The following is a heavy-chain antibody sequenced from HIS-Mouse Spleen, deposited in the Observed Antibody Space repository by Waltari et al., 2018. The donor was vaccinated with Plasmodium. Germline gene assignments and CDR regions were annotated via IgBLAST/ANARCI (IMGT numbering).Heavy chain of an antibody. V-gene: IGHV3-74*01. CDR2: INSDGSST. CDR3: ARTIAAASTGDAFDM. D-gene: IGHD6-13*01. Sequence: EVQLVESGGGLVQPGGSLRLSCAASGFTFSSYWMHWVRQAPGKGLVWVSRINSDGSSTRYADSVKGRFTISRDNAKNTLYLQMNSLRAEDTAVYYYARTIAAASTGDAFDMWGLGTMVTVSS. J-gene: IGHJ3*02. CDR1: GFTFSSYW.